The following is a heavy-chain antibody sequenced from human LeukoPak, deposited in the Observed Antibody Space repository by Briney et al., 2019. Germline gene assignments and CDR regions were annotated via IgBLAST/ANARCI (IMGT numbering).Heavy chain of an antibody. CDR2: INSDGSST. V-gene: IGHV3-74*01. D-gene: IGHD3-10*01. J-gene: IGHJ2*01. CDR3: ARVYGSGSYHTWYFDL. CDR1: GFTFSSYW. Sequence: PGGSLRLSCAASGFTFSSYWMHWVRQAPGKGLVWVSRINSDGSSTSYADSVKGRFTISRDNAKNTLYLQMNSLRAEDTAVYYCARVYGSGSYHTWYFDLWGRGTLVTVSS.